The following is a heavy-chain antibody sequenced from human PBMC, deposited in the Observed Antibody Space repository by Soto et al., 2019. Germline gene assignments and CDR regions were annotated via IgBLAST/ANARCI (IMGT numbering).Heavy chain of an antibody. CDR3: ARAVVVVPAAIRPNYYYYYGMDV. V-gene: IGHV2-70*01. CDR2: IDRDDDK. CDR1: GFSLSTSGMC. Sequence: SGPTLVNPTQTPTLTCTFSGFSLSTSGMCVSWIRQPPGKALEWLALIDRDDDKYYSTSLKTRLTISKDTSKNQVVLTMTNMDPVDTATYYCARAVVVVPAAIRPNYYYYYGMDVWGQGTTVTVSS. D-gene: IGHD2-2*02. J-gene: IGHJ6*02.